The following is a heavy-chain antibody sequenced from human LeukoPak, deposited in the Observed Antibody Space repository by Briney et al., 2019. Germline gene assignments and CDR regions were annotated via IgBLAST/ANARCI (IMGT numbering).Heavy chain of an antibody. CDR2: MNPNSGNT. CDR1: GYTFTSYD. D-gene: IGHD3-3*01. J-gene: IGHJ6*03. CDR3: ATGDFWSGDYYYYYMDV. Sequence: GASVKVSCKASGYTFTSYDINWVRQATGQGLEWMGWMNPNSGNTGYAQKFQGRVTMTRNTSISTAYMELSSLRSEDTAVYYCATGDFWSGDYYYYYMDVWGKGTTVTVSS. V-gene: IGHV1-8*01.